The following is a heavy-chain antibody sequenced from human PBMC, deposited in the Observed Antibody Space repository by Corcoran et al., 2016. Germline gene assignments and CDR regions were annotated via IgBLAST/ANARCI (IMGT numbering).Heavy chain of an antibody. D-gene: IGHD2-15*01. CDR3: ARELVDMVVVVAAKGWFDP. J-gene: IGHJ5*02. CDR1: GGTFSSYA. Sequence: QVQLVQSGAEVKKPGSSVKVSCKASGGTFSSYAISWVRQAPGQGLEWMGGIIPIFGTANYAQKFQGRVTITADESTSTAYMELSSLRSEDTAVYYCARELVDMVVVVAAKGWFDPWGQGTLVTVSS. V-gene: IGHV1-69*01. CDR2: IIPIFGTA.